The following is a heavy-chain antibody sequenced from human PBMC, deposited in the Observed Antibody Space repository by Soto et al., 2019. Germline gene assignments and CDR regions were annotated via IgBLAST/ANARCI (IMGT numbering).Heavy chain of an antibody. CDR1: GYTFTSYG. D-gene: IGHD3-22*01. CDR2: ISAYNGNT. CDR3: SRDVRGYSSGAWFDP. Sequence: GASVKVSCKASGYTFTSYGISWVRHAPGQGLEWMGWISAYNGNTNYAQKLQGRVTMTTDTSTSTAYMELRSLRSDDTAVYYCSRDVRGYSSGAWFDPWGQGTLVTVSS. J-gene: IGHJ5*02. V-gene: IGHV1-18*01.